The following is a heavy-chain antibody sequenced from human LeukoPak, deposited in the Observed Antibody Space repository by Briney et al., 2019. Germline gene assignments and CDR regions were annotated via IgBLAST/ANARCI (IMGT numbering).Heavy chain of an antibody. J-gene: IGHJ4*01. Sequence: GGSLRLSCAASGFTFSSFAMSWVRQAPGKGLEWVSAISGSSGSTYYADSVKGRFTISRDNSKNTLYLQMNSLRAEDTAVYYWARVEYSSSPPIDYWGQGTLVTVSS. CDR2: ISGSSGST. CDR3: ARVEYSSSPPIDY. CDR1: GFTFSSFA. V-gene: IGHV3-23*01. D-gene: IGHD6-6*01.